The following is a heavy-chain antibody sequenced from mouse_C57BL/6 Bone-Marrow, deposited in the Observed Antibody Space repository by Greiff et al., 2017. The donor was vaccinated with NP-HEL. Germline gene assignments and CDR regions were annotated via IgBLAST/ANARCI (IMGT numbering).Heavy chain of an antibody. CDR1: GYPFTSYW. V-gene: IGHV1-69*01. Sequence: QVQLQQPGAELVMPGASVKLSCKASGYPFTSYWMHWVKQRPGQGLEWIGEIDPSDSYTNYNQKFKGKSTLTVDKSSSTAYMQLSSLTSEDSAVYYCARSTHYAMDYWGQGTSVTVSS. J-gene: IGHJ4*01. CDR2: IDPSDSYT. CDR3: ARSTHYAMDY.